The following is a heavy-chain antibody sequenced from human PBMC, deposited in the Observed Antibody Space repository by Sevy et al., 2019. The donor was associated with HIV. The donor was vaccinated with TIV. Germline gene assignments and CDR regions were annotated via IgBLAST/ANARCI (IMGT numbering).Heavy chain of an antibody. J-gene: IGHJ4*02. V-gene: IGHV1-2*06. D-gene: IGHD3-22*01. CDR1: GYTFTGYY. Sequence: ASVKVSCKASGYTFTGYYMHWVRQAPGQGLEWMGRINPNSGGTNYAQEFQGRVTMTRDTSISTAYMELSRLRSDDTAVYYCARQMGYYDSSGYYPWFDYWGQGTLVTVSS. CDR3: ARQMGYYDSSGYYPWFDY. CDR2: INPNSGGT.